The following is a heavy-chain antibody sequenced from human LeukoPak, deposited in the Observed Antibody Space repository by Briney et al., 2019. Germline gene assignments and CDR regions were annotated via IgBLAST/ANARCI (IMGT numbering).Heavy chain of an antibody. D-gene: IGHD3-3*01. Sequence: SETLSLTCTVSDGSISSSSSSSFWGWIRQPPGKGLEWIGYIYYSGSTNYNPSLTSRVTISLDTSKNQFSLKLSSVTAADTAVYYCARRRGDFWSDYYAFDYWGQGALVTISS. CDR3: ARRRGDFWSDYYAFDY. V-gene: IGHV4-61*05. J-gene: IGHJ4*02. CDR1: DGSISSSSSSSF. CDR2: IYYSGST.